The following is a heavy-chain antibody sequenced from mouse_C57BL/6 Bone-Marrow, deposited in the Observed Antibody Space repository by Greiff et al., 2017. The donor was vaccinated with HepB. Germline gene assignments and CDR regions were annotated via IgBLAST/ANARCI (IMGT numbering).Heavy chain of an antibody. CDR1: GYTFTSSW. V-gene: IGHV1-59*01. J-gene: IGHJ2*01. CDR3: ARSRGLPRDY. Sequence: QVQLQQPGAELVRPGTSVKLSCKASGYTFTSSWMHWVKQRPGQGLEWIGVIDPSDSYTNYNQKFKGKATLTVDTSSSTAYMQLSSLTSEDSAVYYCARSRGLPRDYWGQGTTLTVSS. CDR2: IDPSDSYT. D-gene: IGHD2-2*01.